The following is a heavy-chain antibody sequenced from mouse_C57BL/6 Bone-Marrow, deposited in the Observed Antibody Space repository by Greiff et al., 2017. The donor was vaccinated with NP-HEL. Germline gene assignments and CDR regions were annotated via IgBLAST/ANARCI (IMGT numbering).Heavy chain of an antibody. CDR1: GFTFTDYY. D-gene: IGHD4-1*01. J-gene: IGHJ3*01. CDR2: IRNKANGYTT. V-gene: IGHV7-3*01. Sequence: DVHLVESGGGLVQPGGSLSLSCAASGFTFTDYYMSWVRQPPGKALEWLGFIRNKANGYTTEYSASVKGRFTISRDNSQSILYLQRNALRAEDSATYYCARSPKLGRGFAYWGQGTLVTVSA. CDR3: ARSPKLGRGFAY.